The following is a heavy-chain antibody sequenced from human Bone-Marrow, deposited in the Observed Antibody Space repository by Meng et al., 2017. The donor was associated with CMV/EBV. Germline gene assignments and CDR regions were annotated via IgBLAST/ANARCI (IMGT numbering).Heavy chain of an antibody. CDR2: IGGIGGTT. D-gene: IGHD5-24*01. Sequence: GESLKISCAASGFTFSGYWVTWVRQAPGKGLQWVSSIGGIGGTTYYADSVKGRFTISRDNSKNTLYLEMNSLRAEDTAVYYCAKDREERWDVFDYWGQGTLVTVSS. CDR3: AKDREERWDVFDY. V-gene: IGHV3-23*01. J-gene: IGHJ4*02. CDR1: GFTFSGYW.